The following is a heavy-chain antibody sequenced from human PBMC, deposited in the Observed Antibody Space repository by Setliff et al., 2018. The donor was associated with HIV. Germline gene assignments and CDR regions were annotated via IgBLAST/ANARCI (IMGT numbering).Heavy chain of an antibody. CDR2: ISSSGDSV. V-gene: IGHV3-48*01. CDR3: AIEDGCGGHYHS. D-gene: IGHD2-21*01. CDR1: GFPFSNYC. Sequence: GGSVRLSCAASGFPFSNYCMNWVRQAPGKGLQWLSYISSSGDSVYGDSMKGRITISRDKANNSLYLQIHSLTAEDTAVYYCAIEDGCGGHYHSWGQGTLVTVSS. J-gene: IGHJ4*02.